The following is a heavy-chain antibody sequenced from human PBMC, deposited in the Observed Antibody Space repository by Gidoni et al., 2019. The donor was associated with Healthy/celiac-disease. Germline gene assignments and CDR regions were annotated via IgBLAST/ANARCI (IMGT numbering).Heavy chain of an antibody. V-gene: IGHV4-39*01. CDR3: AGDFGVVYRGGYDY. Sequence: QLQLQESGPGLVKPSETLSLTCTVSGGSISSSSYYWGWIRQPPGKGLEWIGSIYYSGSTYYNPSLKSRVTISVDTSKNQFSLKLISVTAADTAVYYCAGDFGVVYRGGYDYWGQGTLVTVSS. D-gene: IGHD3-3*01. CDR2: IYYSGST. CDR1: GGSISSSSYY. J-gene: IGHJ4*02.